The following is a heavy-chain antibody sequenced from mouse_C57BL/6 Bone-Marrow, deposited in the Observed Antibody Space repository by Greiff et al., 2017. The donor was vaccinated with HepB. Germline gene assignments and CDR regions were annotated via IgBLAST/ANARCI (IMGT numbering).Heavy chain of an antibody. Sequence: QVQLKQSGAELVRPGASVTLSCKASGYTFTDYEMHWVKQTPVHGLEWIGAIDPETGGTAYNQKFKGKAILTADKSSSTAYMELRSLTSEDSAVYYCTRHYGRKGYYFDYWGQGTTRTVSS. J-gene: IGHJ2*01. D-gene: IGHD1-1*01. V-gene: IGHV1-15*01. CDR1: GYTFTDYE. CDR2: IDPETGGT. CDR3: TRHYGRKGYYFDY.